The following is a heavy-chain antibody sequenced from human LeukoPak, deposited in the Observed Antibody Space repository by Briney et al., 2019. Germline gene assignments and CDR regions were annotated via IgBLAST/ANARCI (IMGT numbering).Heavy chain of an antibody. D-gene: IGHD5-12*01. Sequence: PSETLSLTCAVSGYSISSGYYWGWIRQPPGKGLEWIGSIYHSGSTYYNPSLKSRVTISVDTSKNQFSLKLGSVTAEDTAVYYCARPIYSGYDSVYYLDVWGKGTTVTVSS. J-gene: IGHJ6*03. CDR1: GYSISSGYY. CDR3: ARPIYSGYDSVYYLDV. CDR2: IYHSGST. V-gene: IGHV4-38-2*01.